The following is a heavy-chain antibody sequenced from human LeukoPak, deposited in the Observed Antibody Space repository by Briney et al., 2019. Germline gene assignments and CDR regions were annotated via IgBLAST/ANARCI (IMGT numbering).Heavy chain of an antibody. J-gene: IGHJ4*02. CDR1: GFTFSSYG. V-gene: IGHV3-30*03. CDR3: ARAQNTVITDY. D-gene: IGHD4-17*01. CDR2: ISFDGSYR. Sequence: GGSLRLSCAASGFTFSSYGMHWVRQAPGKGLEWVALISFDGSYRNYVDSVKGRFTISRDNSKNTLYLQMNSLRAEDTAVYYCARAQNTVITDYWGQGTLVTVSS.